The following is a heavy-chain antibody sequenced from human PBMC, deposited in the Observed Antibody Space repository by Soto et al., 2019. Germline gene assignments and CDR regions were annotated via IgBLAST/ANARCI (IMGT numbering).Heavy chain of an antibody. CDR1: GFSLSTSGGG. J-gene: IGHJ5*02. CDR3: AQRHAQQQLLSEWFGP. Sequence: QITLKESGPPLVKPTQTLTLTCTFSGFSLSTSGGGVGWIRQPPGKALEWLALIYWDDDKRYSPSLKNRLTITKDTSKNQGGLTMTIMDPLDTATDYCAQRHAQQQLLSEWFGPWGQGSLVTVSS. D-gene: IGHD6-13*01. CDR2: IYWDDDK. V-gene: IGHV2-5*02.